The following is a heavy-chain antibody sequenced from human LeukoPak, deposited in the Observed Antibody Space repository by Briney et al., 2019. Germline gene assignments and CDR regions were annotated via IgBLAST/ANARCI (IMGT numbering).Heavy chain of an antibody. V-gene: IGHV3-23*01. CDR2: ISGSGGST. D-gene: IGHD1-26*01. CDR3: AKGLRKLIVGSTEYYFDY. Sequence: GGSLRLSCAASGFTFSSYGMSWVRQAPGKGLEWVSAISGSGGSTYYADSVKGRFTISRDNSKNTLYLQMNSLRAEDTAVYYCAKGLRKLIVGSTEYYFDYWGQGTLVTVSS. CDR1: GFTFSSYG. J-gene: IGHJ4*02.